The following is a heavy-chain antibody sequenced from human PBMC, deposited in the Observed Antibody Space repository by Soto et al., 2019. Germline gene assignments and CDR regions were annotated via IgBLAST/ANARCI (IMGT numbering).Heavy chain of an antibody. D-gene: IGHD2-15*01. V-gene: IGHV1-18*01. CDR3: AREGYCSGGSCPPHY. CDR1: GYTFTSYG. J-gene: IGHJ4*02. Sequence: VSVKVSCKASGYTFTSYGVSWVRQAPGQGLEWMGWISAYNGNTNYAQKLQGRVTMTTDTSTSTAYMELRGLRSDDTAVYYCAREGYCSGGSCPPHYWGQGTLVTVSS. CDR2: ISAYNGNT.